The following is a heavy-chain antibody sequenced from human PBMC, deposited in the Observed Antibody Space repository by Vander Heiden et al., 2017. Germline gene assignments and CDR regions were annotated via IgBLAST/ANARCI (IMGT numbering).Heavy chain of an antibody. J-gene: IGHJ4*02. D-gene: IGHD3-3*01. CDR2: INHSGST. CDR1: GGSFSGYY. Sequence: QVQLQQWGAGLLKPSETLSLTCAVYGGSFSGYYWSWIRQPPGKGLEWIGEINHSGSTNYNPSLKRRVTISVDTSKNQFSLKLSSVTAAETAVYYCATTRGFLSGYRIPTYYFDYWGQGTLVTVSS. CDR3: ATTRGFLSGYRIPTYYFDY. V-gene: IGHV4-34*01.